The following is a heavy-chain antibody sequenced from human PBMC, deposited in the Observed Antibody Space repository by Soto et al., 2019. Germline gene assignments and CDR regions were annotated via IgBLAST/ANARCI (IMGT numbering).Heavy chain of an antibody. J-gene: IGHJ4*02. D-gene: IGHD1-26*01. Sequence: PGGSLRLSCAASGFTFSSYGMHWVRQAPGKGLEWVAVIWYDGSNKYYADSVKGRFTISRDNSKNTLYLQMNSLRAEDTAVYYCARDHLQIGYRSSKEWELPYYWGQGTLVTVSS. CDR1: GFTFSSYG. CDR3: ARDHLQIGYRSSKEWELPYY. V-gene: IGHV3-33*01. CDR2: IWYDGSNK.